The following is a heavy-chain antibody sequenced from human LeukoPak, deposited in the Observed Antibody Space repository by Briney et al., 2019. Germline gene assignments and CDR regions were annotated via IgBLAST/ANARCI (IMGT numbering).Heavy chain of an antibody. J-gene: IGHJ4*02. Sequence: SETLSLTCTVSGGSISSGGYYWSWIRQHPGKGLEWIGYIYYSGSTYYNPSLKSRVTISVDTSKNQFSLKLSSVTAADTAVYYCARGRWFGDRASAHWGQGTLVTVSS. D-gene: IGHD3-10*01. CDR2: IYYSGST. CDR3: ARGRWFGDRASAH. CDR1: GGSISSGGYY. V-gene: IGHV4-31*03.